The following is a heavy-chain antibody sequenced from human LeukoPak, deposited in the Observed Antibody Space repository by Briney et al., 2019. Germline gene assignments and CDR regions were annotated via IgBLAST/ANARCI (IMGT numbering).Heavy chain of an antibody. Sequence: PGGSLRLSCAVSGVTFRSYGMSWVRQAPGKGLEWVSGISDSGGSIYYAQSVKGRFTISRDNSKNTLYLQMNSLRAEDTAVYYCAKDLKQLANFDYWGQGTLVTVSS. J-gene: IGHJ4*02. CDR1: GVTFRSYG. CDR2: ISDSGGSI. V-gene: IGHV3-23*01. D-gene: IGHD6-6*01. CDR3: AKDLKQLANFDY.